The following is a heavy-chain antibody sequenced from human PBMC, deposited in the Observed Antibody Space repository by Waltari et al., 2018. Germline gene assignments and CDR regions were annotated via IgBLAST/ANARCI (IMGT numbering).Heavy chain of an antibody. CDR1: GFTFTIYG. CDR3: ARVRDNILVAAYNWFDP. Sequence: QAQLVQSGAEVKKSGASVKVSCKASGFTFTIYGISWVRQAPGEGLEWMGWISGSNGDTKYGRKFQDRVTMTTATSTSTAFLDLTSLTSDDTAIYYCARVRDNILVAAYNWFDPWGQGTQVTVSS. V-gene: IGHV1-18*01. CDR2: ISGSNGDT. D-gene: IGHD5-12*01. J-gene: IGHJ5*02.